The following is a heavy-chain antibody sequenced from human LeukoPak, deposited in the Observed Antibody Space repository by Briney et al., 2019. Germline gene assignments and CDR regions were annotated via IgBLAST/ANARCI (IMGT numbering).Heavy chain of an antibody. CDR3: AKDKLGGAVAGALS. Sequence: RPSETLSLTCAVSGGSMGSYYWSWIRQPPGKGLEWIGYVYDSGNTNYNPSLKSRVTILLDTSKNQFSLKMSSMTAADTAVYYCAKDKLGGAVAGALSWGQGTLVTVSS. D-gene: IGHD6-19*01. J-gene: IGHJ4*02. CDR1: GGSMGSYY. V-gene: IGHV4-59*12. CDR2: VYDSGNT.